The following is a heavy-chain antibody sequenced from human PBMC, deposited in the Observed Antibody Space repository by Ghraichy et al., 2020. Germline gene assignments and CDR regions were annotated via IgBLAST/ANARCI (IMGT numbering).Heavy chain of an antibody. CDR2: ISGSGITT. CDR1: GFAFSSYA. V-gene: IGHV3-23*01. Sequence: GESLNISCAASGFAFSSYAMSWVRRAPGRGLEWVSSISGSGITTYYADSVKGRFTISRDNSKNTLFLQMNGLRADDTAVYYCAKEFQEGPWYYFDYWGQGTLVTVSS. J-gene: IGHJ4*02. CDR3: AKEFQEGPWYYFDY.